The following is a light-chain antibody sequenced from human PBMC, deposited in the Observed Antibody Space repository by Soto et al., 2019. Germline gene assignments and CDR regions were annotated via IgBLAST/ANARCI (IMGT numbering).Light chain of an antibody. J-gene: IGKJ1*01. CDR3: QHSSNLLWT. CDR1: QFVSSR. Sequence: DIVVTQSPATLSASPGERVTLSCRASQFVSSRLAWYQRRPGQVPRLLIYDTSTRAPGISARFSGSGSGTEFTLTISSLQSEDFAVYYCQHSSNLLWTFGLGTKVDIK. CDR2: DTS. V-gene: IGKV3-15*01.